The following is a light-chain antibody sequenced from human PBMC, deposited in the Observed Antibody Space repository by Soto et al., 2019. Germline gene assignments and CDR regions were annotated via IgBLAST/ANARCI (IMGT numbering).Light chain of an antibody. CDR2: GAS. CDR3: QQYDSSPVT. Sequence: EIVLTQSPGTLSLSPGERATLSCRASQSVSSSYLAWYQQKPGQAPRLLIYGASSRATGIPDRFSGSGSRTDFTLTISRVEPEDFAVYYCQQYDSSPVTFGQGTKVEIK. J-gene: IGKJ1*01. V-gene: IGKV3-20*01. CDR1: QSVSSSY.